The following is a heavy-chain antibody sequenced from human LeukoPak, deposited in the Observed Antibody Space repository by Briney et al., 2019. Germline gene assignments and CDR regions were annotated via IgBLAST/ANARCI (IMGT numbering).Heavy chain of an antibody. CDR2: IKQDGSEK. D-gene: IGHD2-8*02. CDR1: GFTFSSYW. J-gene: IGHJ4*02. V-gene: IGHV3-7*01. Sequence: GGSLRLSCAASGFTFSSYWMSWVRQAPGKGLEWLANIKQDGSEKYYVDSVKGRFTISRDNAKNSLYLQLNSLRAEDTAVYYCARDGGSYCTGNLCYKDGFFDYSGQGTLVAVSS. CDR3: ARDGGSYCTGNLCYKDGFFDY.